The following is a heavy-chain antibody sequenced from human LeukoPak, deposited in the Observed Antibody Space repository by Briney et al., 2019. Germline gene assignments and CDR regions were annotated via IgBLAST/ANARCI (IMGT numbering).Heavy chain of an antibody. V-gene: IGHV3-23*01. CDR3: AKCGYGVPAEFDY. D-gene: IGHD2-2*01. CDR2: ISGSGGST. Sequence: GGSLRLSCAASGFTFSSYAMSWVRQAPGKGLEWVSAISGSGGSTYYADSVKGRVTISRDNSKNTLYLQMNSLRAEDTAVYYCAKCGYGVPAEFDYWGQGTLVTVSS. J-gene: IGHJ4*02. CDR1: GFTFSSYA.